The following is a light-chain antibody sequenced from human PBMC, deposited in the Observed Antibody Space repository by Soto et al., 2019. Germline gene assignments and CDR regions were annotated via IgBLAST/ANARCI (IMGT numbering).Light chain of an antibody. Sequence: DIQMTQSPSSLSASVGDRVTITCRASQSISSYLNWYQQKPGKAPKLLIYAASSLQSGVPSRFRGSGSGTDLTLTISSPQPEDFATYYCQQSYSTPRTFGQGTKLEIK. V-gene: IGKV1-39*01. CDR3: QQSYSTPRT. CDR2: AAS. J-gene: IGKJ2*01. CDR1: QSISSY.